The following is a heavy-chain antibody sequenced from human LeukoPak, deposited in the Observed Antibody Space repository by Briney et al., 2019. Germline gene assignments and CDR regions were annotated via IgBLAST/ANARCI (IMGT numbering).Heavy chain of an antibody. CDR1: GGSISSYY. J-gene: IGHJ5*02. CDR3: ARYSSSWYLWRGWFDP. Sequence: PSETLSLTCTVSGGSISSYYWSWIRQPPGKGLEWIGYVYYSGSTNYNPSLRGRVTISVDTSKNQFSLRLSSVTAADTAVYYCARYSSSWYLWRGWFDPWGQGTLVTVSS. D-gene: IGHD6-13*01. V-gene: IGHV4-59*01. CDR2: VYYSGST.